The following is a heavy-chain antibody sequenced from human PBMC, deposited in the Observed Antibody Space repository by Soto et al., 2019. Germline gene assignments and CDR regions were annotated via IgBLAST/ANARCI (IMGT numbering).Heavy chain of an antibody. J-gene: IGHJ5*02. D-gene: IGHD1-7*01. CDR1: GFNTRFYS. V-gene: IGHV3-23*01. Sequence: GGSLRLSCTASGFNTRFYSMSWVRQTPGKGLEWVAALSRSGGATYYADSVRGRFTISRDASKDTLFLQMSNLRAEDAALYYCSKGEMSTIRNSFDPWGQGTLVTVSS. CDR2: LSRSGGAT. CDR3: SKGEMSTIRNSFDP.